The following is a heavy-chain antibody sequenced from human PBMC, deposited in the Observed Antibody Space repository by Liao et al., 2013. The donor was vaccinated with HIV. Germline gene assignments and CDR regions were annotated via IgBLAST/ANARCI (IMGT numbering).Heavy chain of an antibody. J-gene: IGHJ2*01. Sequence: QVRLQQSGPGLVRPAQTLSLTCNVSGVSISTGGFYWNWVRQPAGKGLEWIGRIHFDGTTNHNPSLVSRVSISLDTSRNQVFLSLASVTAADTAVYYCARAYTVFGVKAHWYFDLWAVAPMSLSPQ. CDR1: GVSISTGGFY. D-gene: IGHD3-3*01. V-gene: IGHV4-61*02. CDR3: ARAYTVFGVKAHWYFDL. CDR2: IHFDGTT.